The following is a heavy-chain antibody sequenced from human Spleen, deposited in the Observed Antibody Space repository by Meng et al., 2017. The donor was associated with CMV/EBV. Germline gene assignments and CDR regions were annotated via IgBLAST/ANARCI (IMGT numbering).Heavy chain of an antibody. D-gene: IGHD2-2*01. Sequence: VYGGSCSGYYWSWIRQPPGKGLGWIGEINHSGSTNYNPSLKSRVTISVDTSKNQFSLKLSSVTAADTAVYYCARGKPAASNPYFDYWGQGTLVTVSS. CDR3: ARGKPAASNPYFDY. CDR1: GGSCSGYY. J-gene: IGHJ4*02. CDR2: INHSGST. V-gene: IGHV4-34*01.